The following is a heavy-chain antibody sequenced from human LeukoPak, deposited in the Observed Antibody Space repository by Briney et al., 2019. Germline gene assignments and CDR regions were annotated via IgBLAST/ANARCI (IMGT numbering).Heavy chain of an antibody. Sequence: SETLSLTCTVSGGSISSHYWSWIRQPPGKGLEWIGHISYSGSTNYNPSLKSRVTISLDTSKNQFSLKLTSVTAADTAVYYCGRDSGYSYGYGVDFWGQGTLVTVSS. J-gene: IGHJ4*02. CDR2: ISYSGST. V-gene: IGHV4-59*11. CDR3: GRDSGYSYGYGVDF. D-gene: IGHD5-18*01. CDR1: GGSISSHY.